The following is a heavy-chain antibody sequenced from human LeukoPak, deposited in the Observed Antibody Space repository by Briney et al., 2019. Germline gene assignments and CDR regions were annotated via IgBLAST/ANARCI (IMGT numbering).Heavy chain of an antibody. D-gene: IGHD6-25*01. CDR3: ANAADYYGVDV. Sequence: NPSETLSPTCAVYGGSFSGFSWSWIRRPPGKGLEWIGEINHGGSTNYNPSLKSRVSISVDTSKNQFSLKLNSVTAADTAVYYCANAADYYGVDVWGQGTTVTVSS. CDR2: INHGGST. V-gene: IGHV4-34*01. CDR1: GGSFSGFS. J-gene: IGHJ6*02.